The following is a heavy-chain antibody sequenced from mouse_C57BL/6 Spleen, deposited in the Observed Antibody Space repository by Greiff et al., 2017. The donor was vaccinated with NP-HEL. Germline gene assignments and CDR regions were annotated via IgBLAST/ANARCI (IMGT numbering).Heavy chain of an antibody. CDR2: IYPSDSET. J-gene: IGHJ4*01. Sequence: QVQLQQPGAELVRPGSSVKLSCKASGYTFTSYWMDWVKQRPGQGLEWIGNIYPSDSETHYNQKFKDKATLTVDKSSITAYMQLSSLTSEDSAVYYCAREGGLLRGDYYAMDYWGQGTSVTVSS. D-gene: IGHD1-1*01. CDR1: GYTFTSYW. CDR3: AREGGLLRGDYYAMDY. V-gene: IGHV1-61*01.